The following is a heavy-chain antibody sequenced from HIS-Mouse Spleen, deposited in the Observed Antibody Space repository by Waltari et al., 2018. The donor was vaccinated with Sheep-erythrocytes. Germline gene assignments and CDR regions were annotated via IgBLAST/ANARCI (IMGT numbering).Heavy chain of an antibody. CDR2: IGVTSGNI. V-gene: IGHV3-9*01. Sequence: EVQLVESGGGLLQPGRSLKLYCAASGCSFEDLPMHWVWQAPGTGLEWVSGIGVTSGNIGYADSVKVRFTISRDNAKHFLCLQMNSLRAGDTALYYCAKDMSRNIVVVPAAVGDDWGQRTLLTVSS. CDR1: GCSFEDLP. J-gene: IGHJ4*02. CDR3: AKDMSRNIVVVPAAVGDD. D-gene: IGHD2-2*01.